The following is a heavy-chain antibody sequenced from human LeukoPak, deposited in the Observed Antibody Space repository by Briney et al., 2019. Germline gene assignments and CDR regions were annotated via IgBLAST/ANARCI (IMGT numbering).Heavy chain of an antibody. CDR2: INHSGST. V-gene: IGHV4-34*01. Sequence: PSATLSLTCAVYGGSFSGYYWSWIRQPPGKGLEWIGEINHSGSTNYNPSLKSRVTISVDTSKNQFSLKLSSVTAADTAVYYCARGNYYGSGSYYHNWFDPWGQGTLVTVSS. CDR1: GGSFSGYY. J-gene: IGHJ5*02. D-gene: IGHD3-10*01. CDR3: ARGNYYGSGSYYHNWFDP.